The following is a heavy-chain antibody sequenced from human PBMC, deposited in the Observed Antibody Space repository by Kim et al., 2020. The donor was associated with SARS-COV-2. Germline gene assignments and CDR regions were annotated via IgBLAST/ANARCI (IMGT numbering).Heavy chain of an antibody. CDR3: VAGSGSYYNGAFDY. V-gene: IGHV3-23*01. CDR1: GFTFSSYA. Sequence: GGSLRLSCAASGFTFSSYAMSWVRQAPGKGLEWVSAISGSGGSTYYADSVKGRFTISRDNSKNTLYLQMNSLRAEDTAVYYCVAGSGSYYNGAFDYWGQGTLVTVSS. CDR2: ISGSGGST. J-gene: IGHJ4*02. D-gene: IGHD3-10*01.